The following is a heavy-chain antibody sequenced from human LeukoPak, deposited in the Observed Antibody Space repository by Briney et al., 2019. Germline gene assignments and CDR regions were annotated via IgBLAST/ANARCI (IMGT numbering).Heavy chain of an antibody. Sequence: GGSLRLSCAASGFPVNTNYLTWVRQAPGKGLEWVSVIYSEGTTHYADSVKGRFTISRDNAKNSLYLQINSLRAEDTAIYYCARVNYVSSGWGAPFDCWGQGTLVTVSS. CDR3: ARVNYVSSGWGAPFDC. J-gene: IGHJ4*02. CDR2: IYSEGTT. V-gene: IGHV3-53*01. CDR1: GFPVNTNY. D-gene: IGHD1-7*01.